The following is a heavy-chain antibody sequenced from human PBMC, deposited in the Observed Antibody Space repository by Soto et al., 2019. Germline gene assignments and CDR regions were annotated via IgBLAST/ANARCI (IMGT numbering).Heavy chain of an antibody. Sequence: QVQLVESGGGVVQPGRSLRLSCAASGFTFSSYGMHWVRQAPGKGLEWVAVIWYDGSNKYYADSVKGRFTISRDNSKNTLYLQMNSLRAEDTAVYYCARGARLLEIFDYWGQGPLVTVSS. CDR1: GFTFSSYG. D-gene: IGHD2-15*01. CDR2: IWYDGSNK. J-gene: IGHJ4*02. CDR3: ARGARLLEIFDY. V-gene: IGHV3-33*01.